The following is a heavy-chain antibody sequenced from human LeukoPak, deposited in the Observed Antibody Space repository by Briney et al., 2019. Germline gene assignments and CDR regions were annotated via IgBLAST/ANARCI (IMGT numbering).Heavy chain of an antibody. CDR1: GFTFSSYS. V-gene: IGHV4-39*07. CDR2: IYYSGST. D-gene: IGHD3-10*01. Sequence: PGGSLRLPCAASGFTFSSYSMNWIRQPPGKGLEWIGSIYYSGSTYYNPSLKSRVTISVDTSKNQFSLKLSSVTAADTAVYYCAREDRLWFGEPGDYYYGMDVWGQGTTVTVSS. CDR3: AREDRLWFGEPGDYYYGMDV. J-gene: IGHJ6*02.